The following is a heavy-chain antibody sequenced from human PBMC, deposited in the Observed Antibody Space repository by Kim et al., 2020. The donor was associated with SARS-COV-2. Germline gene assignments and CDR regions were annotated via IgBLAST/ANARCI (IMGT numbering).Heavy chain of an antibody. D-gene: IGHD1-26*01. V-gene: IGHV3-72*01. J-gene: IGHJ4*02. Sequence: YTTQKAASVKGRVTISRDDSKNSLSLQLHSLRAEDTAVYYCARSREATVDYWGQGTLVTVSS. CDR2: YTT. CDR3: ARSREATVDY.